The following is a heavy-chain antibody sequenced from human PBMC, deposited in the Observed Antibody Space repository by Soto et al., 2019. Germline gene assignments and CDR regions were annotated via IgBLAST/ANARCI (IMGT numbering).Heavy chain of an antibody. CDR3: ARQAYCGGDCHYYFDY. CDR1: GYSFTSYW. J-gene: IGHJ4*02. D-gene: IGHD2-21*02. CDR2: IYPGDSDT. V-gene: IGHV5-51*01. Sequence: GESLKISCNGSGYSFTSYWIGWVRQMPGKGLGWMGIIYPGDSDTRYSPSFQGQVTISADKSISTAYLQWSSLKASDTAMYYCARQAYCGGDCHYYFDYWGQGTLVTVSS.